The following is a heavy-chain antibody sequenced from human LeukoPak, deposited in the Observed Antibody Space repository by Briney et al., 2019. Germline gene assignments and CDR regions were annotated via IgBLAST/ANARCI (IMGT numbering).Heavy chain of an antibody. CDR1: GGSFSGYY. Sequence: SETLSLTCAVYGGSFSGYYWSWIRQPPGKGLEWIGEINHSGSTNYNPSLKSRVTISVDTSKNQFSLKLSSVTAADTAVYYCARGIRDYVWGSHRFQHWGQGTLVTVSS. J-gene: IGHJ1*01. D-gene: IGHD3-16*02. CDR3: ARGIRDYVWGSHRFQH. CDR2: INHSGST. V-gene: IGHV4-34*01.